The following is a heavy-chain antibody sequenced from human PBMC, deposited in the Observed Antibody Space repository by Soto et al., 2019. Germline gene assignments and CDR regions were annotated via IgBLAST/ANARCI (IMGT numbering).Heavy chain of an antibody. Sequence: HSNTGTVSMATPGRGGFCCSWLRQHPGKGLEWIGYIYYSGSTYYNPSLKSRVTISVDTSKNQFSLKLSAVTAADPAVYYCARDINPLAQH. J-gene: IGHJ1*01. CDR3: ARDINPLAQH. CDR2: IYYSGST. CDR1: MATPGRGGFC. V-gene: IGHV4-31*03.